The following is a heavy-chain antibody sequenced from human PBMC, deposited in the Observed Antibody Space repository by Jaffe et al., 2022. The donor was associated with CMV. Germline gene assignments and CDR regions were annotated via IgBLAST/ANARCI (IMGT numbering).Heavy chain of an antibody. V-gene: IGHV3-7*01. CDR3: ARESFIVVVTDAFDI. Sequence: EVQLVESGGGLVQPGGSLRLSCAASGFTFSSYWMSWVRQAPGKGLEWVANIKQDGSEKYYVDSVKGRFTISRDNAKNSLYLQMNSLRAEDTAVYYCARESFIVVVTDAFDIWGQGTMVTVSS. J-gene: IGHJ3*02. CDR1: GFTFSSYW. D-gene: IGHD2-21*02. CDR2: IKQDGSEK.